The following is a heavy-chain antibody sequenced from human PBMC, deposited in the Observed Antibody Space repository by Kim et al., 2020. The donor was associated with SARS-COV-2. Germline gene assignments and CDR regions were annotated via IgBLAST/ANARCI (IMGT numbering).Heavy chain of an antibody. CDR3: ARCKVFGDGSGSYPDYYGMDV. CDR1: GGTFSSYA. D-gene: IGHD3-10*01. CDR2: IIPIFGTA. J-gene: IGHJ6*02. V-gene: IGHV1-69*13. Sequence: SVKVSCKASGGTFSSYAISWVRQAPGQGLEWMGGIIPIFGTANYAQKFQGRVTITADESTSTAYMALSSLRSEDTAVYYCARCKVFGDGSGSYPDYYGMDVWGQGTTVTVSS.